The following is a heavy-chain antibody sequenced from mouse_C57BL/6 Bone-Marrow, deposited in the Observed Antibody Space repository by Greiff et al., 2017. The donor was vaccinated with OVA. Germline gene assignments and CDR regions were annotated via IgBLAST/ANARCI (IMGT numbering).Heavy chain of an antibody. V-gene: IGHV14-3*01. D-gene: IGHD1-1*01. CDR1: GFNIKNTY. CDR2: IDPANDNT. CDR3: ARGNFGSSFYAMDY. J-gene: IGHJ4*01. Sequence: EVQLQQSVAELVRPGASVKLSCTASGFNIKNTYMHWVKQRPEQGLEWIGRIDPANDNTKYAPKFQGKATMTADTSSNTAYLQLSSLSSEDTAVSCCARGNFGSSFYAMDYWGQGTSVTVSS.